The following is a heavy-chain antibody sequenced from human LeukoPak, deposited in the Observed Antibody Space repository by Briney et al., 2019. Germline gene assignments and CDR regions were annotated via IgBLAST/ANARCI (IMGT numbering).Heavy chain of an antibody. CDR1: GFTFRSYA. CDR2: ITNSGGST. J-gene: IGHJ4*02. Sequence: GGSLRLSCAASGFTFRSYAMSWVRQAPGKGLEWVSAITNSGGSTYYADSVKGRFTISRDNSKNTLYLQMNSLRAEDTAVYYCAMKGYTYGSISDYWGQGTLVTVSS. V-gene: IGHV3-23*01. D-gene: IGHD5-18*01. CDR3: AMKGYTYGSISDY.